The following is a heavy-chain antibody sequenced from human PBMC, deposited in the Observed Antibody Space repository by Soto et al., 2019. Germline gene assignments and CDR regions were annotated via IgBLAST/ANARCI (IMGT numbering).Heavy chain of an antibody. CDR2: ISSSSSYI. V-gene: IGHV3-21*01. J-gene: IGHJ4*02. Sequence: EVQLVESGGGLVKPGGSLRLSCAASGFTFSSYSMNWVRQAPGKGLEWVSSISSSSSYIYYADSAKGRFTISRDNAKNSLDLQMNSLRAEDTAVYYCARVPRSGSSGYYIDYWGQGTLVTVSS. CDR1: GFTFSSYS. CDR3: ARVPRSGSSGYYIDY. D-gene: IGHD3-22*01.